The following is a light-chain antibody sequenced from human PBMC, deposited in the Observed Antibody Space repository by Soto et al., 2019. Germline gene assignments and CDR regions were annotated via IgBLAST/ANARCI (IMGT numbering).Light chain of an antibody. CDR2: TAS. CDR1: QGISTS. CDR3: QHSKTNSLPIT. Sequence: PMTPSPSSLSAIGRGRVTITCRAIQGISTSLAWYQQKPGAAPKLLMYTASSLQDGVPSRFSGSGSGTDFTLTISSLQPEDFATYYCQHSKTNSLPITFGQGTRLAIK. J-gene: IGKJ5*01. V-gene: IGKV1-12*01.